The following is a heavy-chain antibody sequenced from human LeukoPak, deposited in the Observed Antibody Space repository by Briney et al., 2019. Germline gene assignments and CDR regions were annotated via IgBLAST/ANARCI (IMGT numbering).Heavy chain of an antibody. J-gene: IGHJ4*02. V-gene: IGHV4-59*08. D-gene: IGHD2-15*01. CDR1: GASISSYY. CDR3: ARQVVGGNFDY. CDR2: IYDCGTT. Sequence: SETLSLTCTVSGASISSYYWSWIRQPPGKGLEWIGCIYDCGTTYYNPSLKSRVTISMDTSKNQLSPKLSSVTAADTAVFYCARQVVGGNFDYWGQGTLVTVSS.